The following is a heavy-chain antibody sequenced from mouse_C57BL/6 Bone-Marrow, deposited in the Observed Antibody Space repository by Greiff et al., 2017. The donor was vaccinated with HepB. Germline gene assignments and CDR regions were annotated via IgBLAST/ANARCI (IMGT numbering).Heavy chain of an antibody. V-gene: IGHV5-15*01. CDR3: ARTIYYDYDGFAY. D-gene: IGHD2-4*01. CDR1: GFTFSDYG. CDR2: ISNLAYSI. Sequence: EVKLVESGGGLVQPGGSLKLSCAASGFTFSDYGMAWVRQAPRKGPEWVAFISNLAYSIYYADTVTGRFTISSENAKNTLYLEMSSLRSEDTAMYYCARTIYYDYDGFAYWGQGTLVTVSA. J-gene: IGHJ3*01.